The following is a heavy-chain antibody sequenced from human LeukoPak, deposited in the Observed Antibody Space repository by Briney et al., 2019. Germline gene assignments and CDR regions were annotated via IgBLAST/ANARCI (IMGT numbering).Heavy chain of an antibody. Sequence: PSQTLSLTCTVSGASISTGGFYWTWIRQPPGEGLEWIGYIYYTGSVDYNASLKSRLTISLDTSKNRFSLKLNSVTAADTAVYYCARDHSHYFGSQTSTLDVWGQGTAVTVSS. J-gene: IGHJ6*02. CDR3: ARDHSHYFGSQTSTLDV. CDR2: IYYTGSV. V-gene: IGHV4-31*03. CDR1: GASISTGGFY. D-gene: IGHD3-10*01.